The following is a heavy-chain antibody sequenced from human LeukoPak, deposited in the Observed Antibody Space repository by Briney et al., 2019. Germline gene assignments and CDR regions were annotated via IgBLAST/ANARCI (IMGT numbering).Heavy chain of an antibody. CDR1: GFTFSSYA. CDR3: ARDSITGTSYYYYGMDV. V-gene: IGHV3-30-3*01. J-gene: IGHJ6*02. D-gene: IGHD1-7*01. CDR2: ISYDGSNK. Sequence: GGSLRLSCAASGFTFSSYAMHWVRQAPGKGLEWVTVISYDGSNKYYADSVKGRFTISRDNSKNTLYLQMNSLRPEDTAVYYCARDSITGTSYYYYGMDVWGQGTMVTVSS.